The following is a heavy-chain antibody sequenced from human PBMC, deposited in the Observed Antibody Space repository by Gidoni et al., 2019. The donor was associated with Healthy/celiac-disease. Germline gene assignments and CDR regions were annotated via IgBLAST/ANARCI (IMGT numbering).Heavy chain of an antibody. Sequence: QVQLVQSGAEVKKPGASVKVSCKASGSTFTSYAMHWVRQAPGQRLEWMGWINAGNGNTKYSQKFQGRVTITRDTSASTAYMELSSLRSEDTAVYYCASKSYCSSTSCASMYYGMDVWGQGTTVTVSS. J-gene: IGHJ6*02. D-gene: IGHD2-2*01. CDR1: GSTFTSYA. CDR2: INAGNGNT. V-gene: IGHV1-3*01. CDR3: ASKSYCSSTSCASMYYGMDV.